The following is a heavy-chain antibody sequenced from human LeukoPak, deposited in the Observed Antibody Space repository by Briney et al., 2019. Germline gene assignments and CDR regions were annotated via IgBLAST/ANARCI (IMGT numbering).Heavy chain of an antibody. J-gene: IGHJ4*02. CDR3: AKDRATGSYPGGTYFEN. CDR1: GFTFSSYS. D-gene: IGHD1-26*01. CDR2: ISSSSSYI. V-gene: IGHV3-21*01. Sequence: GGSLRLSCAASGFTFSSYSMNWVRQAPGKGLEWVSSISSSSSYIYYADSVKGRFTISRDNAKNSLYLQMNSLRAEDTAVYFCAKDRATGSYPGGTYFENWGRGTLVTVSS.